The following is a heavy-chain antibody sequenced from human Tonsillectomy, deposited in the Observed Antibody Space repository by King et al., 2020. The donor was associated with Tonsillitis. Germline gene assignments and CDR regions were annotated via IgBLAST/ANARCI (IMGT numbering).Heavy chain of an antibody. CDR3: ARHYFSGVACYQRYDGFHI. V-gene: IGHV3-21*01. Sequence: VQLVESGGGLVKPGGSLRLSCAGSGFNFITYSMNWVRQAPGKGLEWVSSINRDSTYIYYADSVKGRFTISRDNAKNSLSLQMNSLRAEDTAVYYCARHYFSGVACYQRYDGFHIWGQGTMVTVSS. J-gene: IGHJ3*02. D-gene: IGHD2-15*01. CDR1: GFNFITYS. CDR2: INRDSTYI.